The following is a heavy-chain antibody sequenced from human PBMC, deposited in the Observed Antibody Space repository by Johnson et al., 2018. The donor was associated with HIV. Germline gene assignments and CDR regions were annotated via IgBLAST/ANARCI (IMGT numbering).Heavy chain of an antibody. J-gene: IGHJ3*02. CDR2: IYSGGGT. CDR1: GFTFSSFW. CDR3: ARTRQGAFDI. Sequence: VQLVESGGGLVQPGGSLRLSCAASGFTFSSFWMTWVRQAPGKGLEWVSVIYSGGGTYYEDSVKGRFTISRDNSKNTLYLQMNSLRPQDTAVYYCARTRQGAFDIWGQGTMVTVSS. V-gene: IGHV3-66*02.